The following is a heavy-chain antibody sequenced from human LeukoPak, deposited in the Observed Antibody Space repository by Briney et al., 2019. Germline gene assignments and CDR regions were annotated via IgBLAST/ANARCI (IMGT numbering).Heavy chain of an antibody. CDR2: IHVSGRT. J-gene: IGHJ4*02. Sequence: SETLSLTCTVSGVSISSYYWSWIRQPPGKGMEWIGYIHVSGRTNYNPPLKSRVTISVDTSKNQFSLKLNSVTAADTAVYYCARHSGAYDYWLGYCGQGTLVTVSS. D-gene: IGHD5-12*01. CDR3: ARHSGAYDYWLGY. CDR1: GVSISSYY. V-gene: IGHV4-59*08.